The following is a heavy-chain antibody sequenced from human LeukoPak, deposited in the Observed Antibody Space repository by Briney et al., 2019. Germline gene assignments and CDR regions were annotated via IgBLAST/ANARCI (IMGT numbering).Heavy chain of an antibody. CDR2: INPNSGGT. V-gene: IGHV1-2*02. D-gene: IGHD3-9*01. Sequence: GASVKVSCKASGYTFTGYYMHWVRQAPGQGLEWMGWINPNSGGTNYAQKFQGRVTMTRDTSISTAYMELSRLRSDDTAVYYCARGRYDILTGYYNAFDIWGQGTMVTVSS. CDR1: GYTFTGYY. CDR3: ARGRYDILTGYYNAFDI. J-gene: IGHJ3*02.